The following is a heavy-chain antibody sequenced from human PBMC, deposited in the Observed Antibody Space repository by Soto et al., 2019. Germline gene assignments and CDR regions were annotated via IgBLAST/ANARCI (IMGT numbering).Heavy chain of an antibody. CDR1: VGSISSSNW. J-gene: IGHJ6*02. Sequence: PSETLSLTCAVSVGSISSSNWWSWVRQPPGKGLEWIGEIYHSGSTNYNPSLKSRVTISVDKSKNQFSLKLSSVTAADTAVYYCAALTIAAAATGSYYYGMDVWGQGTTVTVS. V-gene: IGHV4-4*02. CDR2: IYHSGST. D-gene: IGHD6-13*01. CDR3: AALTIAAAATGSYYYGMDV.